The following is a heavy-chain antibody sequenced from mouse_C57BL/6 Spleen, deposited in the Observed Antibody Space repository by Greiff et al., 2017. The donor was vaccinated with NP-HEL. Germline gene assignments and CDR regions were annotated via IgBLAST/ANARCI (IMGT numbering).Heavy chain of an antibody. CDR2: IYPGDGDT. J-gene: IGHJ2*01. D-gene: IGHD1-1*01. CDR3: ARYLVTTVVADY. CDR1: GYAFSSYW. Sequence: VQLQQSGAELVKPGASVKISCKASGYAFSSYWMNWVKQRPGKGLEWIGQIYPGDGDTNYNGKFKGKATLTADKSSSTAYMQLNSLTSEDSAVYFCARYLVTTVVADYWGQGTTLTVSS. V-gene: IGHV1-80*01.